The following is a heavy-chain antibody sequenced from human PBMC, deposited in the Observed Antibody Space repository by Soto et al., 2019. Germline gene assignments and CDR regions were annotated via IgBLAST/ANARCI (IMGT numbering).Heavy chain of an antibody. CDR3: ARDSASYSSSSGSYWYLDL. V-gene: IGHV3-48*02. D-gene: IGHD6-6*01. J-gene: IGHJ2*01. CDR1: GFTFSSYG. CDR2: ISTGSASI. Sequence: EVQLVESGGGLAQPGGSLRLYCAASGFTFSSYGMNWVRQAPGKGLEWVSYISTGSASIYYADSVKGRFTISRDNAKNSLFLQMNSLRDGDTAVYYCARDSASYSSSSGSYWYLDLWGRGTLVTVSS.